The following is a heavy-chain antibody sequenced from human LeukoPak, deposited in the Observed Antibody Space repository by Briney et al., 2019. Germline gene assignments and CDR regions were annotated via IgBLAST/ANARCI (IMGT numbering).Heavy chain of an antibody. CDR2: IIPILGIA. V-gene: IGHV1-69*04. Sequence: SVKVSCKASGGTFSSYAISWVRQATGQGLEWMGRIIPILGIANYAQKFQGRVTITADKSTSTAYMELSSLRSEDTAVYYCARPSSGGSLDAFDIWGQGTMVTVSS. CDR1: GGTFSSYA. CDR3: ARPSSGGSLDAFDI. J-gene: IGHJ3*02. D-gene: IGHD2-15*01.